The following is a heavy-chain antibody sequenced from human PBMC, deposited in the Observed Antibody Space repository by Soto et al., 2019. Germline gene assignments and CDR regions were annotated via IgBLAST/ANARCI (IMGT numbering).Heavy chain of an antibody. CDR1: GYTFTSYY. CDR2: INPSGGST. Sequence: ASVKVSCKASGYTFTSYYMHWVRQAPGQGLEWMGIINPSGGSTSYAQKFQGRVTMARDTSTSTVYMELSSLRSEDTAVYYCARDKLDDYGGNSGPPFDYWGQGTLVTVSS. V-gene: IGHV1-46*01. CDR3: ARDKLDDYGGNSGPPFDY. J-gene: IGHJ4*02. D-gene: IGHD4-17*01.